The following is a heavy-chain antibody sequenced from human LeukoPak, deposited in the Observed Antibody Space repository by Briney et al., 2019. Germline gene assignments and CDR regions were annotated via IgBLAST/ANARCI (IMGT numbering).Heavy chain of an antibody. CDR3: ARCGITFGGVIVISHYYYGMDV. D-gene: IGHD3-16*02. V-gene: IGHV4-34*01. Sequence: PSETLSLTCAVYGGSFSGYYWSWIRKPPGKGLEWIGEINHSGSTNYNPSLKSRVTISVDTSKNQFSLKLSSVTAADTAVYYCARCGITFGGVIVISHYYYGMDVWGQGTTVTVSS. CDR1: GGSFSGYY. J-gene: IGHJ6*02. CDR2: INHSGST.